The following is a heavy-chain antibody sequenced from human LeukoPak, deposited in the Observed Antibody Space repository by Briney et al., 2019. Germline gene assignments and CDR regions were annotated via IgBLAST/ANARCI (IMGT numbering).Heavy chain of an antibody. CDR3: ARGSGYRTLDY. V-gene: IGHV3-7*01. CDR2: IKHDGGEE. CDR1: GFTFSGYW. J-gene: IGHJ4*02. Sequence: GGSLRLSCAASGFTFSGYWMSWVRQTPEKGLEWVATIKHDGGEEYSVDSVKGRFSISRDNAKNSLYLQMNSLRAEDTAVHYCARGSGYRTLDYWGQGTLVTVSS. D-gene: IGHD3-22*01.